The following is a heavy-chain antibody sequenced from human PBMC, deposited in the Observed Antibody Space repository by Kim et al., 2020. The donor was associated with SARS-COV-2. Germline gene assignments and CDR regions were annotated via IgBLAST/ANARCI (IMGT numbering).Heavy chain of an antibody. CDR3: ARGLVYYDFWSGYYNRASRPTHFDY. D-gene: IGHD3-3*01. CDR2: INHSGST. V-gene: IGHV4-34*01. J-gene: IGHJ4*02. CDR1: GGSFSGYY. Sequence: SETLSLTCAVYGGSFSGYYWSWIRQPPGKGLEWIGEINHSGSTNYNPSLKSRVTISVDTSKNQFSLKLSSVTAADTAVYYCARGLVYYDFWSGYYNRASRPTHFDYWGQGTLVTVSS.